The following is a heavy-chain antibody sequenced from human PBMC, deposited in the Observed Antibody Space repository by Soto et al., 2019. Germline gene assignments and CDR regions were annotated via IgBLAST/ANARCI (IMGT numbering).Heavy chain of an antibody. CDR3: ARVKVCVVRGVIITSGFDP. D-gene: IGHD3-10*01. CDR1: GYTFTSYD. J-gene: IGHJ5*02. Sequence: QVQLVQSGAEVKKPGASVKVSCKASGYTFTSYDINWVRQATGQGLEWMGWMNPNSGNTGYAQKFQGRVSITRNTSRSTAYMELSSLRSEDTAVYYCARVKVCVVRGVIITSGFDPWGQGTLVTVSS. V-gene: IGHV1-8*01. CDR2: MNPNSGNT.